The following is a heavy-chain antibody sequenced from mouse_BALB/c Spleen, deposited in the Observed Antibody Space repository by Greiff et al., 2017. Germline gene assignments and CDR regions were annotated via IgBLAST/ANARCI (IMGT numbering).Heavy chain of an antibody. Sequence: EVHLVESGPSLVKPSQTLSLTCSVTGDSITSCYWNWIRKFPGNKLEYMGYISYSGSTYYNPSLKSRISITRDTSKNQYYLQLNSVTTEDTATYYCARSGTGFAYWGQGTLVTVSA. J-gene: IGHJ3*01. CDR3: ARSGTGFAY. D-gene: IGHD3-3*01. CDR2: ISYSGST. CDR1: GDSITSCY. V-gene: IGHV3-8*02.